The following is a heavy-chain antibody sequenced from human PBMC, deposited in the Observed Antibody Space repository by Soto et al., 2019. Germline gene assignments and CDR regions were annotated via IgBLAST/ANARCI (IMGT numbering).Heavy chain of an antibody. Sequence: GXSLRLSCAASGFTLSSYGLHWFRQAPGKGLEWVAVIYYDGSNKYYADSVKGRFTISRDNSKNTLYLQMNSLRAEDTAVFYCARSQYSSSWYPFDYWGQGTLVTVSS. CDR1: GFTLSSYG. CDR3: ARSQYSSSWYPFDY. D-gene: IGHD6-13*01. V-gene: IGHV3-33*01. CDR2: IYYDGSNK. J-gene: IGHJ4*02.